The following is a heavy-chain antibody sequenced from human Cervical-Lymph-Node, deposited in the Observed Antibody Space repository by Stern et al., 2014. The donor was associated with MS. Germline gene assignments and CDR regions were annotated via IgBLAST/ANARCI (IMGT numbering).Heavy chain of an antibody. CDR2: IYYSGST. CDR3: ARVHVPYYFDY. CDR1: GGSISSNHYY. J-gene: IGHJ4*02. Sequence: QVQLQESGPGLVKPSETLSLTCTVSGGSISSNHYYWGWIRQPPGKGLEWIGSIYYSGSTHYNPSLKSRVTISVDTSKNQFSLKRSAVTAADTAVYYCARVHVPYYFDYWGQGTLVTVSS. D-gene: IGHD6-6*01. V-gene: IGHV4-39*01.